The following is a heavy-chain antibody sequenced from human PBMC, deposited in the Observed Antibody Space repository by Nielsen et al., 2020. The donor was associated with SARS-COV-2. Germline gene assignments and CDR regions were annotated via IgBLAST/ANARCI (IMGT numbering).Heavy chain of an antibody. V-gene: IGHV1-3*01. Sequence: ASVKVSCKASGYTFTSYAMHWLRQAPGQRLDWMGWINAGNGNTKYSQKFQGRVTITRDTSASTAYMELSSLRSEDTAVYYCARVRGDPNYYYYYYMDVWGKGTTVTVSS. J-gene: IGHJ6*03. CDR3: ARVRGDPNYYYYYYMDV. D-gene: IGHD4-17*01. CDR1: GYTFTSYA. CDR2: INAGNGNT.